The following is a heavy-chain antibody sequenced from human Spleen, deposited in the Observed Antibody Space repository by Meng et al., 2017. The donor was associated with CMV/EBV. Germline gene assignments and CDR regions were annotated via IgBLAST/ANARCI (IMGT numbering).Heavy chain of an antibody. V-gene: IGHV3-33*06. CDR3: AKSGVDWNYDFDY. Sequence: GGSLRLSCAASGFTFSSYGMHWVRQAPGKGLEWVAVIWYDGNKKYYADSVKGRFTISRDNSKNTLYLQMNSLRAKDTAFYYCAKSGVDWNYDFDYWGQGTLVTVSS. D-gene: IGHD1-7*01. J-gene: IGHJ4*02. CDR1: GFTFSSYG. CDR2: IWYDGNKK.